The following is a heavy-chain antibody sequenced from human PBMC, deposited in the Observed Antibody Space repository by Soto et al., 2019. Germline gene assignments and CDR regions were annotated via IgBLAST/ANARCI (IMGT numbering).Heavy chain of an antibody. CDR3: ASPITMVRGVIQHYYYGMDV. CDR2: IIPIFGTA. V-gene: IGHV1-69*13. D-gene: IGHD3-10*01. CDR1: GGTFSSYA. Sequence: SVKVSCKASGGTFSSYAISWVRQAPGQGLEWMGGIIPIFGTANYAQKFQGRVTITADESTSTAYMELSSLRSEDTAVYYCASPITMVRGVIQHYYYGMDVWGQGTTVTVSS. J-gene: IGHJ6*02.